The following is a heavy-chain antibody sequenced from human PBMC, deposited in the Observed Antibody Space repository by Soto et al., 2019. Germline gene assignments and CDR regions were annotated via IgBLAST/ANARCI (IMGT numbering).Heavy chain of an antibody. J-gene: IGHJ4*02. CDR3: AHRATTTSIDY. Sequence: QITLKESGSTLVKPTQTLTLTCTFSGFSLSTSGMVVGWIRQPPGKAPEWLAFIYWNDDKRYSPSLRSRLTITKDTSKNQVVLIMTNMDPGDTATYYCAHRATTTSIDYWGQGTLVTVSS. D-gene: IGHD5-12*01. CDR2: IYWNDDK. V-gene: IGHV2-5*01. CDR1: GFSLSTSGMV.